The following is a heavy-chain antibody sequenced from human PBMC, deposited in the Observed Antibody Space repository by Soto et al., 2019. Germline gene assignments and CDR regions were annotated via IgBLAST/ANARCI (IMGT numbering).Heavy chain of an antibody. CDR2: ISYDGSNK. Sequence: PGGSLRLSCAASGFTFSSYAMHWVRQAPGKGLEWVAVISYDGSNKYYADSVKGRFTISRDNSKNTLYLQMNSLRAEDTAVYYCARDSLGPSIVVAEFDYWGQGNLGTVSS. D-gene: IGHD3-22*01. V-gene: IGHV3-30-3*01. J-gene: IGHJ4*02. CDR1: GFTFSSYA. CDR3: ARDSLGPSIVVAEFDY.